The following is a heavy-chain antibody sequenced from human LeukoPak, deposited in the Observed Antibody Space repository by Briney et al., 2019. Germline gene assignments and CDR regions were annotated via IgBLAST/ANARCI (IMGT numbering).Heavy chain of an antibody. J-gene: IGHJ4*02. V-gene: IGHV4-30-4*07. CDR2: VYSSGSS. CDR1: GASISSSGYS. CDR3: ARDSILTGIDY. Sequence: SETLSLTCAVSGASISSSGYSWTWIRQPPGKGLEWIGYVYSSGSSYYNPSLKSRFSMSVDTSKNQGSLKLNSVTAADTAIYYCARDSILTGIDYWGQGTLVTVSS. D-gene: IGHD3-9*01.